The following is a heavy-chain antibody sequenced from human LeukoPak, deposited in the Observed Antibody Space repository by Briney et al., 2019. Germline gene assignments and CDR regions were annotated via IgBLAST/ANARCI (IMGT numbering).Heavy chain of an antibody. CDR3: AKDPGIVPAAIFDY. Sequence: GGSLRLSCAASGFTFSSYWMSWVRQAPGKGLEWVANIKQDGSEKYYVDSVKGRFTISRDNAKNSLYLQMNSLRAEDTAVYYCAKDPGIVPAAIFDYWGQGTLVTVSS. J-gene: IGHJ4*02. CDR1: GFTFSSYW. CDR2: IKQDGSEK. D-gene: IGHD2-2*01. V-gene: IGHV3-7*03.